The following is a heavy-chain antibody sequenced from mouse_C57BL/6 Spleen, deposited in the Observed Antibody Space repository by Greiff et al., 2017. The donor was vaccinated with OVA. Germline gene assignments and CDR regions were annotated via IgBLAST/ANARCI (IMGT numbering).Heavy chain of an antibody. J-gene: IGHJ1*03. CDR3: ARDQGWYRKTGYFDV. CDR2: INPSNGGT. D-gene: IGHD1-1*02. CDR1: GYTFTSYW. Sequence: QVQLQQPGTELVKPGASGYTFTSYWMHWVKQRPGQGLEWIGNINPSNGGTNYNEKFKSKATLTVDKSSSTAYMQLSSLTSEDAAVYYCARDQGWYRKTGYFDVWGTGTTVTVSS. V-gene: IGHV1-53*01.